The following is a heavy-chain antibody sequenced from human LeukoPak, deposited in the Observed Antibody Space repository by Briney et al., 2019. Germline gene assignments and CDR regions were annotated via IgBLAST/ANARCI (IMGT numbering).Heavy chain of an antibody. CDR1: RFTFSSYS. CDR3: ASRYEQQLAIYYYCYGMDV. Sequence: GGSLRLSCAASRFTFSSYSMNWVRQAPGKGLEWVSSISSSSSYIYYADSVKGRFTISRDNAKNSLYLQMNSLRAEDTAVYYCASRYEQQLAIYYYCYGMDVWGQGTTVTVSS. CDR2: ISSSSSYI. D-gene: IGHD6-13*01. J-gene: IGHJ6*02. V-gene: IGHV3-21*01.